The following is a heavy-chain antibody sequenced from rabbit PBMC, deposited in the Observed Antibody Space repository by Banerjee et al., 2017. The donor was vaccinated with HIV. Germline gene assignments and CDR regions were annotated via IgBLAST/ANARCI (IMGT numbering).Heavy chain of an antibody. CDR2: IFIDGSGST. V-gene: IGHV1S45*01. J-gene: IGHJ4*01. Sequence: QQQLEESGGGLVKPGASLTLTCTASGFGFSSNTMCWVRQAPGKGLEWIACIFIDGSGSTYYASWAKGRFTISKTSSTTVTLQMTSLTAADTATYFCARGGGIAGDGYNLWGPGTLVTVS. CDR1: GFGFSSNT. D-gene: IGHD2-1*01. CDR3: ARGGGIAGDGYNL.